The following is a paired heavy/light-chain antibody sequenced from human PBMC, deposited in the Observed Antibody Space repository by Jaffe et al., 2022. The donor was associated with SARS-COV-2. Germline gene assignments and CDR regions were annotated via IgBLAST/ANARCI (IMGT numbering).Light chain of an antibody. Sequence: EIVLTQSPATLSLSPGERATLSCRASQSVSSYLAWYQHKPGQAPRLLIYDASNRATGIPARFSGSGSGTDFTLTISSLEPEDFAVYYCQQRSDWPLTFGGGTKVEIK. CDR1: QSVSSY. J-gene: IGKJ4*01. CDR3: QQRSDWPLT. CDR2: DAS. V-gene: IGKV3-11*01.
Heavy chain of an antibody. CDR1: GFTFSTYS. J-gene: IGHJ4*02. D-gene: IGHD3-10*01. CDR3: AKGWTYGSGAYYNAFDY. Sequence: EVQLVESGGGLVQPGGSLRLSCAASGFTFSTYSMTWVRQAPGKGLEWVSAIRDNGATTHYADSVKGRFTISRDNSRNTLFLQMNSLRADDTAVYYCAKGWTYGSGAYYNAFDYWGQGTLVTVSS. V-gene: IGHV3-23*04. CDR2: IRDNGATT.